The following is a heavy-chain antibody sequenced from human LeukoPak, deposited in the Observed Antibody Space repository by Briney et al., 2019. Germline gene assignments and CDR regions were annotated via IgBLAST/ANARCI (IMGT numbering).Heavy chain of an antibody. V-gene: IGHV4-30-2*01. CDR1: GGSFSSGGYY. D-gene: IGHD5-24*01. J-gene: IGHJ4*02. Sequence: TSETLSLTCAVYGGSFSSGGYYWSWIRQPPGKGLEWIGYIYHSGSTYYNPSLKSRVTISVDKSKNQFSLKLSSVTAADTAVYYCAVEIDGYNYLGYWGQGTLVTVSS. CDR2: IYHSGST. CDR3: AVEIDGYNYLGY.